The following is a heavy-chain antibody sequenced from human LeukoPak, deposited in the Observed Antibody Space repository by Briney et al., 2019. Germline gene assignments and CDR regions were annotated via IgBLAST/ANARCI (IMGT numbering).Heavy chain of an antibody. J-gene: IGHJ3*02. V-gene: IGHV1-46*01. CDR2: INPSGGST. D-gene: IGHD6-19*01. CDR1: GYTFTSYY. Sequence: ASVKVSCKASGYTFTSYYMHWVRQAPGQGLEWMGIINPSGGSTSCAQKFQGRVTMTRDTSTSTVYMELSSLRSEDTAVYYCARGNPIAVAVHDAFDIWGQGTMVTVSS. CDR3: ARGNPIAVAVHDAFDI.